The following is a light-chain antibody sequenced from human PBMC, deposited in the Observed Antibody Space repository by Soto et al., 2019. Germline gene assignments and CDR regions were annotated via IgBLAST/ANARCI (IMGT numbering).Light chain of an antibody. CDR3: QQNSSIPIT. CDR1: QSISRS. J-gene: IGKJ5*01. Sequence: DMQMTQSPSSVSACMGDKVTITCRASQSISRSLNWYRQKPGKAPDLLIYAASSLQSGVPSRFRGGGSGTDFTLTITGLQPEDFAAYYCQQNSSIPITFGQGTRLEIK. CDR2: AAS. V-gene: IGKV1-39*01.